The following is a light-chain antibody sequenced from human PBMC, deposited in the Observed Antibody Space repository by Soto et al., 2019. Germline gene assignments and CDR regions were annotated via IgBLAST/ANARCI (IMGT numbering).Light chain of an antibody. CDR1: QSVSSY. CDR3: QQRSNWPPEIT. Sequence: EIVMTQSPATLSVSPGERVTLSCRASQSVSSYLAWYQQKPGQAPRLLIYDASNRATGIPARFSGSGSGTDFTLTISSLEPEDFAVYYCQQRSNWPPEITFGQGTRLEIK. J-gene: IGKJ5*01. V-gene: IGKV3-11*01. CDR2: DAS.